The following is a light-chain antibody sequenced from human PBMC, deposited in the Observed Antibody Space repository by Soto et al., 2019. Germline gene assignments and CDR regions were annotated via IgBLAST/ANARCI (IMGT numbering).Light chain of an antibody. CDR2: AAS. CDR3: QRLIVTP. J-gene: IGKJ3*01. V-gene: IGKV1-9*01. Sequence: DIQLTQSPSFLSASVGDRVTITCRASQGISSYLAWYQQKPGKAPKLLAYAASTLQSGVPSRFSGSGSGTEFTLTISSLQPEDVATYYCQRLIVTPFGPGTKVDIK. CDR1: QGISSY.